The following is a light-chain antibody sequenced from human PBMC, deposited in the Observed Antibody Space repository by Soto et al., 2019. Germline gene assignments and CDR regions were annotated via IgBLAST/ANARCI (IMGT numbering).Light chain of an antibody. J-gene: IGKJ1*01. CDR2: VAS. Sequence: DLQITQSPSSLYESVGDRVTITCRASQGISNYLAWYQQQPGKVPKLLIYVASTLQSGVPSRFSGSGSGTDFTLTISSLQPEDVATYYCQKYNSAPWTFGQGTKVEIK. CDR1: QGISNY. CDR3: QKYNSAPWT. V-gene: IGKV1-27*01.